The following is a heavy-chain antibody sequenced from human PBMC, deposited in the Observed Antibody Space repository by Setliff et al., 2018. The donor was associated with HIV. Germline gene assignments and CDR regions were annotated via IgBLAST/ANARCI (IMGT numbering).Heavy chain of an antibody. J-gene: IGHJ4*02. CDR3: ARAPAVTTSLFFDY. V-gene: IGHV3-66*01. D-gene: IGHD4-17*01. CDR2: IHSGGST. CDR1: GFTFRSYA. Sequence: PGGSLRLSCAASGFTFRSYAMNWVRQAPGKGLEWVSVIHSGGSTFYADSVKGRFTISRDNSKNTVYLQMNSLRAEDTAVYYCARAPAVTTSLFFDYWGQGTLVTVSS.